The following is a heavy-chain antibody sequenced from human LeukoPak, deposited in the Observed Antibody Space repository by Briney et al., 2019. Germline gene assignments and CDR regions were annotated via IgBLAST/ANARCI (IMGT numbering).Heavy chain of an antibody. CDR3: VRAEDYRGAFDI. V-gene: IGHV3-48*04. J-gene: IGHJ3*02. D-gene: IGHD4-11*01. CDR1: GFTFSSYS. Sequence: GGSLRLSCAASGFTFSSYSMNWVRQAPGKGLEWVSYISSSSSTKYYADSVKGRFTISRDNTKNTLSLQMNSLRAEDTAVYYCVRAEDYRGAFDIWGQGTMVTVSS. CDR2: ISSSSSTK.